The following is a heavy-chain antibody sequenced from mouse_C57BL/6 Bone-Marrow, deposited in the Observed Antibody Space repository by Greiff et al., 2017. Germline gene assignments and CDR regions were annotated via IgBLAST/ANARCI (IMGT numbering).Heavy chain of an antibody. CDR2: IDPENGDT. Sequence: EVMLQQSGAELVRPGASVKLSCTASGFNIKDDYMHWVKQRPEQGLEWIGWIDPENGDTEYASKFQGKATITADTSSNTAYLQLSSLTSEDTAVYYCTTIYYDYWGQGTTLTVSS. CDR3: TTIYYDY. V-gene: IGHV14-4*01. J-gene: IGHJ2*01. CDR1: GFNIKDDY.